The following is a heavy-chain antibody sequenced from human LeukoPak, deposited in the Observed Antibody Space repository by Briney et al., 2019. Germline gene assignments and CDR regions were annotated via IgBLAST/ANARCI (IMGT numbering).Heavy chain of an antibody. CDR3: ARQVGDYFDS. V-gene: IGHV4-59*08. D-gene: IGHD5-12*01. CDR2: VYYTGST. Sequence: PSETLSLTCSVSGGSVDTFYWTWIRQPPGKGLDWLGHVYYTGSTNYNSSLQDRISISIDMSKNQFSLTLTSVTAADTAFYYCARQVGDYFDSWGQGILVTVSS. J-gene: IGHJ4*02. CDR1: GGSVDTFY.